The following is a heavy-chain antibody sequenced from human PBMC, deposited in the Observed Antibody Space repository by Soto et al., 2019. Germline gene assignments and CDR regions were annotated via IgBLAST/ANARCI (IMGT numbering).Heavy chain of an antibody. D-gene: IGHD3-10*01. CDR2: IYWDDDK. CDR1: GFSLSTSGVG. Sequence: SGPTLVNPTQTLTLTCTFSGFSLSTSGVGVGWIRQPPGKALEWLALIYWDDDKRYSPSLKSRLTITKDTSKNQVVLTMTNMDPVDTATYYCAHLITMVRGVPDNWFDPWGQGTLVTVS. V-gene: IGHV2-5*02. CDR3: AHLITMVRGVPDNWFDP. J-gene: IGHJ5*02.